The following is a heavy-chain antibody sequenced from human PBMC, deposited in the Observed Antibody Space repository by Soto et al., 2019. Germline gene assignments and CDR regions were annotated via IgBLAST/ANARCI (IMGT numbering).Heavy chain of an antibody. CDR1: GGSISSGDYY. Sequence: SETLSLTCTVSGGSISSGDYYWSWIRQPPGKGLEWIGYIYYSGSTYYNPSLKSRVTISVDTSKNQFSLKLSSVTAADTAVYYCARENPRLNGRPLIDYWGQGTLVTVSS. D-gene: IGHD1-1*01. J-gene: IGHJ4*02. V-gene: IGHV4-30-4*01. CDR3: ARENPRLNGRPLIDY. CDR2: IYYSGST.